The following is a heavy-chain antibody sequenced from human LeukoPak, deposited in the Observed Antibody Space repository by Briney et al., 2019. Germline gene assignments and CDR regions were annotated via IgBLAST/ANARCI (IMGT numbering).Heavy chain of an antibody. J-gene: IGHJ4*02. CDR2: ISYDGSNK. Sequence: GGSLRLSCAASGFTFSSYAMHWVRQAPGKGLEWVAVISYDGSNKYYADSVKGRFTISRDNSKNTLYLQMNSLRAEDTAVYYCARVGTTYYDSSGDTDYWGQGTLVTVSS. CDR3: ARVGTTYYDSSGDTDY. V-gene: IGHV3-30-3*01. CDR1: GFTFSSYA. D-gene: IGHD3-22*01.